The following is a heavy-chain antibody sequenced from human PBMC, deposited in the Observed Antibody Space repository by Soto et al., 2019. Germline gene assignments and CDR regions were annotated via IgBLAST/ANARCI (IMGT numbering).Heavy chain of an antibody. D-gene: IGHD2-2*01. Sequence: SETLSLTCAVYGGSFSGYYWSWIRQPPGKGLEWIGEINHSGSTNYNPSLKSRVTISVDTSKNQFSLKLSSVTAADTAVYYCARSCSSTSCYWFDPWGQGTLVTAPQ. CDR1: GGSFSGYY. CDR3: ARSCSSTSCYWFDP. CDR2: INHSGST. J-gene: IGHJ5*02. V-gene: IGHV4-34*01.